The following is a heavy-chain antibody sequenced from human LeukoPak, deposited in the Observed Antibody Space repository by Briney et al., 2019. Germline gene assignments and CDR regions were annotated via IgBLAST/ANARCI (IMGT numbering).Heavy chain of an antibody. CDR3: ARVYWSGYYYAFDI. CDR1: GFTFSSYA. D-gene: IGHD3-3*01. Sequence: GGSLRLSCAASGFTFSSYAMSWVRQAPGKGLEWVSVIYSGGSTYYADSVKGRFTISRDNSKNTLYLQMNSLRAEDTAVYYCARVYWSGYYYAFDIWGQGTMVTVSS. J-gene: IGHJ3*02. CDR2: IYSGGST. V-gene: IGHV3-53*01.